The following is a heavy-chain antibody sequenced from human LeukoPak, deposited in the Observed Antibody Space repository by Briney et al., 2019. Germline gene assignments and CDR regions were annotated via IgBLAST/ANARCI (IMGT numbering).Heavy chain of an antibody. CDR2: ISSSGSTI. Sequence: GGSLRLSCAASGFTFSSYTMNWVRQAPGKGLEWVSYISSSGSTIYYADSVKGRFTISRDNPKNSLYLQMNSLRAEDTAVYYCARDGNSGYDPDAFDIWGQGTVVTVSS. V-gene: IGHV3-48*04. CDR1: GFTFSSYT. CDR3: ARDGNSGYDPDAFDI. J-gene: IGHJ3*02. D-gene: IGHD5-12*01.